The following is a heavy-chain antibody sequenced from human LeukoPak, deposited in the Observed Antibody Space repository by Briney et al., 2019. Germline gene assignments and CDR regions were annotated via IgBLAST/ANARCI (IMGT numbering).Heavy chain of an antibody. CDR1: GFTFRSYA. CDR3: AKDPYSSGSTYYFDS. Sequence: PGGSLRLSCVASGFTFRSYAMGWVRQAPGKGLEWVSAISGSGGSTYYADSVKGRFTISRDNSNNTLYLQMNSLRAEDTAFYYCAKDPYSSGSTYYFDSWGQGALVTVSS. J-gene: IGHJ4*02. CDR2: ISGSGGST. D-gene: IGHD6-19*01. V-gene: IGHV3-23*01.